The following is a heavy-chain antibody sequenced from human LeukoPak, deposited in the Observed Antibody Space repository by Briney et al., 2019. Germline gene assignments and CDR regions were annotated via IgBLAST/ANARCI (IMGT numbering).Heavy chain of an antibody. CDR1: GFTFSSYA. CDR3: AKLTGSGYGDYDFDY. Sequence: GGSLRLSRAASGFTFSSYAMSWVRQAPGKGLEWVSAISGSGSSTYYADSVKGRFTISRDNSKNTLYLQMNSLRAEDTAVYYCAKLTGSGYGDYDFDYWGQGTLVTVSS. CDR2: ISGSGSST. V-gene: IGHV3-23*01. J-gene: IGHJ4*02. D-gene: IGHD4-17*01.